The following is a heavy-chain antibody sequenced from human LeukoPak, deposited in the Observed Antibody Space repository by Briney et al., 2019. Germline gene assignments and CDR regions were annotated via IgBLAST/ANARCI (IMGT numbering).Heavy chain of an antibody. CDR3: ARVGSSGWRYYYYYGMDV. Sequence: SETLSLTCAVYGGSFSGYYWSWIRQPPGKGLEWIGEINHSGSTNYSPSLKSRVTISVDTSKNQFSLKLSSVTAADTAVYYCARVGSSGWRYYYYYGMDVWGQGTTVTVSS. CDR2: INHSGST. D-gene: IGHD6-19*01. CDR1: GGSFSGYY. J-gene: IGHJ6*02. V-gene: IGHV4-34*01.